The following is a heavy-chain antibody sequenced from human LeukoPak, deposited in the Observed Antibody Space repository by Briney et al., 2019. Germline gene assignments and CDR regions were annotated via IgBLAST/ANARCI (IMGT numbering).Heavy chain of an antibody. CDR1: GGSISSYY. J-gene: IGHJ4*02. Sequence: PSETLSLTCTVSGGSISSYYWSWIRQPPGKGLEWIGYIYYSGSTNYNPSLKSRVTISVDTSKNQFSLKLSSVTAADTAVYYCARLCKIAAAGTGYYFDYWGQGTLVTVSS. CDR3: ARLCKIAAAGTGYYFDY. CDR2: IYYSGST. V-gene: IGHV4-59*08. D-gene: IGHD6-13*01.